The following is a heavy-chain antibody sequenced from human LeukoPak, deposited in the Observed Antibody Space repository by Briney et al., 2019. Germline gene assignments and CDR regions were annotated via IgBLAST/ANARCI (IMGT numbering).Heavy chain of an antibody. Sequence: PSETLSLTCAVYGGSFSGYYWSWIRQPPGKGLEWIGEINHSGSTNYNPSLKSRVTISVDTSKNQFSLKLSSVTAADTAAYYCARITVTTTPDDYWGQGTLVTVSS. CDR1: GGSFSGYY. CDR3: ARITVTTTPDDY. D-gene: IGHD4-17*01. V-gene: IGHV4-34*01. J-gene: IGHJ4*02. CDR2: INHSGST.